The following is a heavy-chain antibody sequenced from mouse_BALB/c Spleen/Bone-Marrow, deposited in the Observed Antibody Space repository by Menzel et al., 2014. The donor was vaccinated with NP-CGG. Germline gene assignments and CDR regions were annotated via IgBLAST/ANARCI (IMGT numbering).Heavy chain of an antibody. V-gene: IGHV1S56*01. Sequence: VMLVESGPELVKPGASVRISCKASGYTFTSYYIRWVKQRPGQGLEWIGWIYPGNVNTKYNEKFKGKATLTADKSSSTAYMQLSSLTSEDSAVYFCATYDYWGQGTTLTVSS. CDR3: ATYDY. CDR1: GYTFTSYY. J-gene: IGHJ2*01. CDR2: IYPGNVNT.